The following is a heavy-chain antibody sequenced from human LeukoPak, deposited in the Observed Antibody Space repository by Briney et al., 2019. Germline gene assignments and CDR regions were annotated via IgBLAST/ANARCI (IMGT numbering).Heavy chain of an antibody. CDR3: ASVSYRYFDWLLSHDAFDI. Sequence: SVKVSCKASGGTFSSYAISWVRQAPGQVLAWMGRIIPILGIANYAQKFQGRVTITADKSTSTAYMELSSLRSEDTAVYYCASVSYRYFDWLLSHDAFDIWGQGTMVTVSS. D-gene: IGHD3-9*01. CDR1: GGTFSSYA. V-gene: IGHV1-69*04. J-gene: IGHJ3*02. CDR2: IIPILGIA.